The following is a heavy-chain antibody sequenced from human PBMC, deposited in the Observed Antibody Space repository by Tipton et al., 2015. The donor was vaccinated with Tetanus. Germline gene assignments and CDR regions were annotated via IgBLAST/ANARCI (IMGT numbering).Heavy chain of an antibody. CDR3: ARDPGIASAGLWFDP. D-gene: IGHD6-13*01. J-gene: IGHJ5*02. CDR2: IYYGGVT. CDR1: GGSVNSGTYY. Sequence: TLSLTCSVSGGSVNSGTYYWSWIRQPPGKGLEWLGDIYYGGVTQYNPSLESRVTISMDTSKNQVSLRLTSVTVADTAVYYCARDPGIASAGLWFDPWGQGTLVTVSS. V-gene: IGHV4-61*01.